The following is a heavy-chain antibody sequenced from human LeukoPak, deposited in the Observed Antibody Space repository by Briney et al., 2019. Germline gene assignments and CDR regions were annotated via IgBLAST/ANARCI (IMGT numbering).Heavy chain of an antibody. D-gene: IGHD6-13*01. CDR1: GFTFDDYA. CDR2: ISWNSGSI. CDR3: ARSGSKNSSSWYDAFDI. Sequence: GRSLRLSCAASGFTFDDYAMHWVRQAPGKGLEWVSGISWNSGSIGYADSVKGRFTISRDNAKNSLYLQMNSLRAEDTAVYYCARSGSKNSSSWYDAFDIWGQGTMVTVSS. J-gene: IGHJ3*02. V-gene: IGHV3-9*01.